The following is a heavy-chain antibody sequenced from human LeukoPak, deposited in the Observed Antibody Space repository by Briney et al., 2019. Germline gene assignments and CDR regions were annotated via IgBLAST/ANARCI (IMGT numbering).Heavy chain of an antibody. V-gene: IGHV3-23*01. D-gene: IGHD6-19*01. CDR3: AKVGWGD. CDR2: ISGSGGST. CDR1: GFTFNIYG. J-gene: IGHJ4*02. Sequence: GGSLRLSCVASGFTFNIYGLNWVRQAPGKGLEWVSAISGSGGSTYYADSVKGRFTISRDNSKNTLYLQMNSLRAEDTAVYYCAKVGWGDWGQGTLVTVSS.